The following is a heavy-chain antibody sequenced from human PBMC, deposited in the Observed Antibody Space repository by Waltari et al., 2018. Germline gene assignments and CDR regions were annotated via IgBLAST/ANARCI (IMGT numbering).Heavy chain of an antibody. D-gene: IGHD2-15*01. Sequence: QVQLVQSGAEVKKPGASVKVSCKASGYTFTSYDINWVRQATGQGLEWMGWMNPNSGNTGYAQKFQGRVTITRNTSISTAYMELSSLRSEDTAVYYCARGYCSGGSCYSPWFDPWGQGTLVTVSS. V-gene: IGHV1-8*03. CDR3: ARGYCSGGSCYSPWFDP. CDR2: MNPNSGNT. J-gene: IGHJ5*02. CDR1: GYTFTSYD.